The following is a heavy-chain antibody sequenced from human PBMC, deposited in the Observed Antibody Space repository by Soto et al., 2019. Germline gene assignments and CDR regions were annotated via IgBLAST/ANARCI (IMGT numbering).Heavy chain of an antibody. CDR1: GGSIRSGGYS. CDR2: IYHSGST. Sequence: TLSLTLAVSGGSIRSGGYSWSGSRQPTGKGLECIGYIYHSGSTYYNQSLKSRVTISVDRSKNQFSLKLSSVTAADTAVYYCARGSGGATISDYYYYGTDVWGNGHTGTVS. D-gene: IGHD5-12*01. J-gene: IGHJ6*04. V-gene: IGHV4-30-2*01. CDR3: ARGSGGATISDYYYYGTDV.